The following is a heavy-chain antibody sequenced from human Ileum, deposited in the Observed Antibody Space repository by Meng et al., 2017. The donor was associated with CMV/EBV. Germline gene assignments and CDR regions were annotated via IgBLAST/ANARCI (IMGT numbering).Heavy chain of an antibody. J-gene: IGHJ4*02. Sequence: QVQVQESGPGRVKPSQTLSLTCTVSGGSITSGNYYWSWIRQPPGRGLEWIGYIYYSGSPYYKPSLKSRVTISLDTSKNQFSLNLRSVTATDSAVYYCVRQVVAASFDYWGQGALVTASS. CDR1: GGSITSGNYY. D-gene: IGHD2-15*01. CDR2: IYYSGSP. V-gene: IGHV4-30-4*08. CDR3: VRQVVAASFDY.